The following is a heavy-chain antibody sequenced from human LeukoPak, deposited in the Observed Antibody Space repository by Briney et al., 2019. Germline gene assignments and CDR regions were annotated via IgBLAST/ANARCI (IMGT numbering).Heavy chain of an antibody. Sequence: SETLSLTCTVSGGSISSYYWSWIRQPPGKGLEWIGYIYYSGSTNYNPSLKSRVTISVDTSKNQFSLKLSSVTAADTAVYYCARLSSGWYWDFDYWGQGTTVTVSS. CDR3: ARLSSGWYWDFDY. CDR2: IYYSGST. V-gene: IGHV4-59*08. CDR1: GGSISSYY. D-gene: IGHD6-19*01. J-gene: IGHJ4*03.